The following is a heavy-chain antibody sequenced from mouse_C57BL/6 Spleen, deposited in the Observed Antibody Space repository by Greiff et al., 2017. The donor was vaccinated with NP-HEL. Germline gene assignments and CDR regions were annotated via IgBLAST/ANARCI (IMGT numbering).Heavy chain of an antibody. Sequence: QVQLKQSGAELVRPGASVKLSCKASGYTFTDYYINWVKQRPGQGLEWIARIYPGSGNTYYNEKFKGKATLTAEKSSSTAYMQLSSLTSEDSAVYFCARSRELRLLFAYWGQGTLVTVSA. CDR1: GYTFTDYY. D-gene: IGHD3-2*02. CDR2: IYPGSGNT. J-gene: IGHJ3*01. V-gene: IGHV1-76*01. CDR3: ARSRELRLLFAY.